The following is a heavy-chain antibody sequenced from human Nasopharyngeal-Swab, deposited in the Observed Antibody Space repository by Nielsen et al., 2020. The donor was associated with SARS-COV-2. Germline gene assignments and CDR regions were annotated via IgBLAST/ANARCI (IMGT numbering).Heavy chain of an antibody. CDR1: GGSFSGYY. D-gene: IGHD2-2*01. CDR2: INHSGST. CDR3: ARGRIVVAPAASGHFNWFDP. V-gene: IGHV4-34*01. Sequence: SETLSLTCAVYGGSFSGYYWSWIRQPPGKGLEWIGEINHSGSTNYNPSLKSRVTISVDTSKNQFSLKLSSVTAADTAVYYCARGRIVVAPAASGHFNWFDPWGQGTLVTVSS. J-gene: IGHJ5*02.